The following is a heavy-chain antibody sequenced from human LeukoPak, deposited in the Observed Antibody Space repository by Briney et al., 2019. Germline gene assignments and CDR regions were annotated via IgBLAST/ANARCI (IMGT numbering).Heavy chain of an antibody. D-gene: IGHD6-6*01. CDR3: VRDWEWKAARNLFDP. V-gene: IGHV1-18*01. CDR1: GYTFINYG. CDR2: TSGDNVNT. Sequence: AASVKVSCKASGYTFINYGISWVRQARGQGLEWMGWTSGDNVNTYYAQKFLGRVIMTTDISTTTAYMELRSLRPDDTAVYYCVRDWEWKAARNLFDPWGQGTRVTVSS. J-gene: IGHJ5*02.